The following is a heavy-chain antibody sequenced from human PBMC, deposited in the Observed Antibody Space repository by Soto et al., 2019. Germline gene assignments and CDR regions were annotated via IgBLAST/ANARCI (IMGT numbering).Heavy chain of an antibody. Sequence: EVQLVESGGGLVQPGGSLRLSCAASGFTFSSYWMHWVRQAPGKGLVWVSRIKSDGSSTTYADSVKGRFTISRDNAKNTLYLQMNNLRAEDTAVYYCARVGYYDKAAFDIWGQGTMVTVSS. CDR3: ARVGYYDKAAFDI. J-gene: IGHJ3*02. CDR2: IKSDGSST. D-gene: IGHD3-22*01. V-gene: IGHV3-74*03. CDR1: GFTFSSYW.